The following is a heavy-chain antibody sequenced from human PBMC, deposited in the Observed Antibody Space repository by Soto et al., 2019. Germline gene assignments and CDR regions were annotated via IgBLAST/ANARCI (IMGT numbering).Heavy chain of an antibody. CDR2: RWYDGSNK. Sequence: QVQLVESGGGVVQPGRSLRLSCAASGFTFSSYGMHWVRQAPGKGLEWVAVRWYDGSNKYYADSVKGRFTISRDNSKNTLYLQMNSLSAEDTAVYYCATGPIVGAAYYYYGMDVWGQGTTVTVSS. V-gene: IGHV3-33*01. CDR3: ATGPIVGAAYYYYGMDV. J-gene: IGHJ6*02. D-gene: IGHD1-26*01. CDR1: GFTFSSYG.